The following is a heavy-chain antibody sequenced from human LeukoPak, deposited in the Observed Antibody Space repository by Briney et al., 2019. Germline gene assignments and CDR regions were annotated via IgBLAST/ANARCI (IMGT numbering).Heavy chain of an antibody. CDR2: ISGSGGST. CDR1: GFTFSSNA. CDR3: AKGGYTYGLEYYYYYMDV. J-gene: IGHJ6*03. D-gene: IGHD5-18*01. V-gene: IGHV3-23*01. Sequence: GGSLRLSCATSGFTFSSNAMSWVRQTPGKGLEWVSGISGSGGSTVYADSVKGRFTISRDNSKNTLYLQMNSLRAEDTALYYCAKGGYTYGLEYYYYYMDVWGKGTTVTVSS.